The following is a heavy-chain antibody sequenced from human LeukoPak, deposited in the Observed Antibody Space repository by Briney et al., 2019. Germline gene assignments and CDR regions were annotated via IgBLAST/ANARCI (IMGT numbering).Heavy chain of an antibody. V-gene: IGHV3-20*04. CDR3: ARGPSGYHNT. CDR2: INWNGGST. J-gene: IGHJ4*02. CDR1: GFTFDDYG. Sequence: GGSLRLSCAASGFTFDDYGMSWVRQAPGKGLEWVSGINWNGGSTSYADSVKGRFTISRDNSKNTLYLQMNSLRAEDTAVYYCARGPSGYHNTGGQGTLVTVSS. D-gene: IGHD5-12*01.